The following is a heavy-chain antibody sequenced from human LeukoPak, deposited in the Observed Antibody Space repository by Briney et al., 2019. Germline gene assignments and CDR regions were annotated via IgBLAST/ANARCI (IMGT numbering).Heavy chain of an antibody. D-gene: IGHD3/OR15-3a*01. J-gene: IGHJ3*02. CDR1: GFTFSSYG. CDR3: VRDQSGGLAYDAFDI. Sequence: PGGSLRLSCAASGFTFSSYGMHWVRQAPGKGLEWLSYITASSSSIYYADSVKGRFTISRDNAKNSLYLQMNGLRDEDTAVYYCVRDQSGGLAYDAFDIWGQGTMVTVSS. CDR2: ITASSSSI. V-gene: IGHV3-48*02.